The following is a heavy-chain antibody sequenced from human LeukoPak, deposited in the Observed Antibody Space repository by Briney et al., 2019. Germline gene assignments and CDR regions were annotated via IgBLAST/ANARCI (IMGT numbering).Heavy chain of an antibody. CDR3: ANWIGSSSRDY. V-gene: IGHV3-23*01. Sequence: GGSLRLSCAASGFTFSTYAMTWVRQAPGKGLEWVSGINSNGDEIYYADSARGRFTISRDNSNNAPYLQMDSLRAEDTAVYYCANWIGSSSRDYWGQGTLVTVSS. CDR1: GFTFSTYA. CDR2: INSNGDEI. J-gene: IGHJ4*02. D-gene: IGHD6-6*01.